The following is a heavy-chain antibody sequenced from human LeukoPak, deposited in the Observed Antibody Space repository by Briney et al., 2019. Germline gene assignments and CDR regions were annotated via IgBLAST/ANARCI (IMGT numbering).Heavy chain of an antibody. J-gene: IGHJ6*03. CDR2: IHTSGST. Sequence: SETLSLTCTVSGGSISSYYWSWIRQPAGKGLEWIGRIHTSGSTNYNPSLKSRVTMSVDTSKNQFSLKLTSVTAADTAVYYCARGGYSGYDKPPYYYYMDVWGKGTTVTVSS. D-gene: IGHD5-12*01. CDR1: GGSISSYY. V-gene: IGHV4-4*07. CDR3: ARGGYSGYDKPPYYYYMDV.